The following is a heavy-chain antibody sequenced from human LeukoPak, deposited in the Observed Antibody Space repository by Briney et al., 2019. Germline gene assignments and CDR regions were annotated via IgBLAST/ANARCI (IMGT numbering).Heavy chain of an antibody. CDR3: ARGARIVVVPAAKRFDP. CDR2: INHSGST. Sequence: PSETLSLTCAVYGGSFSGYYWSWIRQPPGKGLEWIGEINHSGSTNYNPSLKSRVNISVDTSKNQFSLKLSSVTAADTAVYYCARGARIVVVPAAKRFDPWGQGTLVTVSS. CDR1: GGSFSGYY. J-gene: IGHJ5*02. D-gene: IGHD2-2*01. V-gene: IGHV4-34*01.